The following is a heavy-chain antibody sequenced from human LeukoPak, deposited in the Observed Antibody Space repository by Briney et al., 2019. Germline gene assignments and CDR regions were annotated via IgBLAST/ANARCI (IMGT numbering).Heavy chain of an antibody. Sequence: GASVKVSCKASGYTFTGYYMHWVRQAPGQGLEWMGGIIPIFDTANYAQKFQGRVTITADESTSTAYMELSSLRSEDTAVYYCARAINQLGAVAFDYWGQGTLVTVSS. CDR2: IIPIFDTA. CDR1: GYTFTGYY. J-gene: IGHJ4*02. D-gene: IGHD6-19*01. V-gene: IGHV1-69*13. CDR3: ARAINQLGAVAFDY.